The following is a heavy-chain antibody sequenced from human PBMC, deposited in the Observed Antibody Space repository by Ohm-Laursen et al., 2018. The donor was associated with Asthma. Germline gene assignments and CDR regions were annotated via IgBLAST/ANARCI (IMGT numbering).Heavy chain of an antibody. D-gene: IGHD6-13*01. V-gene: IGHV3-48*02. CDR2: ISSSSSTI. CDR3: ARDLTLFAVIIAADIAGTGGMDV. J-gene: IGHJ6*02. Sequence: SLRLSCAASGFTFSSYSMNWVRQAPGKGLEWVSYISSSSSTIYYADSVKGRFTISRDNAKNSLYLQMNSLRDEDTAVYYCARDLTLFAVIIAADIAGTGGMDVWGQGTTVTVSS. CDR1: GFTFSSYS.